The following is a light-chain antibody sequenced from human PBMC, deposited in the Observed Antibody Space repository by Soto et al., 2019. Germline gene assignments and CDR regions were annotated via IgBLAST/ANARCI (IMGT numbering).Light chain of an antibody. Sequence: EIVLTQSPGTLSLSPGERATLSSRASQSVSSSYLAWYQQKPGQAPRLLIYGASSRATGIPDRFSGSGSGTDFTLTISRLEPEDFAVDYCQQYGSSPRTVGQGTKVEIK. J-gene: IGKJ1*01. CDR1: QSVSSSY. CDR3: QQYGSSPRT. CDR2: GAS. V-gene: IGKV3-20*01.